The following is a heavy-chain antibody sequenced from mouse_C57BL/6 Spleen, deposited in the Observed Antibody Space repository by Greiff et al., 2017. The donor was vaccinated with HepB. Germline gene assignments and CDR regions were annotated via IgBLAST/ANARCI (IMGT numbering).Heavy chain of an antibody. V-gene: IGHV1-19*01. CDR2: INPYNGGT. CDR3: ARSEPSAWFAY. Sequence: EVQLQQSGPVLVKPGASVKMSCKASGYTFTDYYMNWVKQSHGKSLEWIGVINPYNGGTSYNQKFKGKATLTVDKSSSTAYMELNSLTSEDSAVYYCARSEPSAWFAYWGQGTLVTVSA. CDR1: GYTFTDYY. J-gene: IGHJ3*01.